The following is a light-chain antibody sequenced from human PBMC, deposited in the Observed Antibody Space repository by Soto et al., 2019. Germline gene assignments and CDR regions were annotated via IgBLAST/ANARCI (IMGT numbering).Light chain of an antibody. CDR2: AAS. V-gene: IGKV3-20*01. CDR1: QTVGNNY. J-gene: IGKJ2*01. CDR3: QQYGNSPRYT. Sequence: VLTQSPGTLSLSPGERATLSCRASQTVGNNYLNWYQQKPGQAPRLLIYAASSRATGIPDRFSGSGSGADFTLTISRLEPEYFAVYFCQQYGNSPRYTFGQGTKLEI.